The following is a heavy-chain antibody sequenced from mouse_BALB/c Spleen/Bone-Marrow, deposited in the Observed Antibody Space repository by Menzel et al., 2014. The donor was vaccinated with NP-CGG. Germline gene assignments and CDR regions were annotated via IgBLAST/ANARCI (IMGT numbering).Heavy chain of an antibody. CDR2: ISSGSSTI. Sequence: EVKLVQSGGGLVKPGGSRKLSCAASGFTFSGFGMHWVRQAPEKGLEWVAYISSGSSTIFYADTVKGRFTVSRDNPNNTLYLQLTSLRSEDTAIYYCTRGGNWDDFDYWGQGTTLTVSS. CDR1: GFTFSGFG. V-gene: IGHV5-17*02. CDR3: TRGGNWDDFDY. J-gene: IGHJ2*01. D-gene: IGHD4-1*01.